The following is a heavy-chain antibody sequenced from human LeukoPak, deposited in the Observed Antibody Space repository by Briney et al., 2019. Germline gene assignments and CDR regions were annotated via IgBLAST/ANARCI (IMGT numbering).Heavy chain of an antibody. CDR1: GFTFSSYA. D-gene: IGHD3-3*01. Sequence: GGSLRLSCAASGFTFSSYAMSWVRQAPGKGLEWVSAISGSGGSTYYADSVKGRFTISRDNSKNTLYLQMNSLRAEDMAVYYCARDRASYDFWSGYNYMDVWGKGTTVTVSS. V-gene: IGHV3-23*01. CDR2: ISGSGGST. CDR3: ARDRASYDFWSGYNYMDV. J-gene: IGHJ6*03.